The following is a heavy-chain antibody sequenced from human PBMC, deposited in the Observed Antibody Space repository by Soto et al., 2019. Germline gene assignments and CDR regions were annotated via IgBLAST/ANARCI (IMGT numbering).Heavy chain of an antibody. V-gene: IGHV4-34*01. D-gene: IGHD2-8*02. CDR3: ARDKITGLFDY. J-gene: IGHJ4*02. CDR1: GGSFSGYY. Sequence: QVQLQQWGAGLLKPSETLSLTCADYGGSFSGYYWTWLRQPPGTGLEWIGEINHSGSTNYNPSLKSRVTISVDTSKNQFSLKLTSVTAADTAVYYCARDKITGLFDYWGQGTLVTVSS. CDR2: INHSGST.